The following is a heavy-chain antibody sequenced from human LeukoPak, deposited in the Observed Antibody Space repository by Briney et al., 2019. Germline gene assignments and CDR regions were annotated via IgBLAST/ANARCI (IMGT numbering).Heavy chain of an antibody. J-gene: IGHJ4*02. CDR3: ARVVHASGSGSYFDC. CDR2: KSGIV. V-gene: IGHV3-9*01. D-gene: IGHD3-10*01. Sequence: KSGIVGYADSVKGRFTISRDNAKNSLFLQMDSLRAEDTALYYCARVVHASGSGSYFDCWGQGTLVTVSP.